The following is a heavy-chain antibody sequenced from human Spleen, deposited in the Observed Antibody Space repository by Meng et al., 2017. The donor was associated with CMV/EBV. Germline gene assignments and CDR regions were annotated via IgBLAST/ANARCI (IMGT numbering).Heavy chain of an antibody. CDR3: ARVLSSYYGMDV. CDR2: LYYTGST. Sequence: SETLSLTCTVSGGSISSSSYYWGWIRQPPGKGLEWIGNLYYTGSTNYNPSLKSRVNMSIATSENQFSLRLRSVTAADTAVYYCARVLSSYYGMDVWGQGTTVTVSS. J-gene: IGHJ6*02. V-gene: IGHV4-39*07. CDR1: GGSISSSSYY. D-gene: IGHD2-15*01.